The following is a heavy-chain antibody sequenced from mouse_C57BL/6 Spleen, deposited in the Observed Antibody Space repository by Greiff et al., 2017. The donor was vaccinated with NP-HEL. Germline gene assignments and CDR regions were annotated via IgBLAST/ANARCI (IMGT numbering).Heavy chain of an antibody. D-gene: IGHD2-4*01. CDR2: IHPNSGST. CDR3: ARGWDYYYDEGTSMDY. CDR1: GYTFTSYW. J-gene: IGHJ4*01. Sequence: VQLQQSGAELVKPGASVKLSCKASGYTFTSYWMHWVKQRPGQGLEWIGMIHPNSGSTNYNEKFKSKATLTVDKSSSTAYMQLSSLTSEDSAVYYCARGWDYYYDEGTSMDYWGQGTSVTVSS. V-gene: IGHV1-64*01.